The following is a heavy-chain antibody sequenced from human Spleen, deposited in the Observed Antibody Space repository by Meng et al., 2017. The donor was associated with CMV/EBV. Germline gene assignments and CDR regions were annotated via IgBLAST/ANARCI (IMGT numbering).Heavy chain of an antibody. CDR3: ARGGRDIVVVPASHFDY. Sequence: YSFTTYGINWVRQAPGQGLEWMGWISPDNGNTFYAQKFQGRVTVTTDTSTNTASMELRSLRSDDTAVYYCARGGRDIVVVPASHFDYWGQGTLVTASS. CDR1: YSFTTYG. J-gene: IGHJ4*02. D-gene: IGHD2-2*01. V-gene: IGHV1-18*01. CDR2: ISPDNGNT.